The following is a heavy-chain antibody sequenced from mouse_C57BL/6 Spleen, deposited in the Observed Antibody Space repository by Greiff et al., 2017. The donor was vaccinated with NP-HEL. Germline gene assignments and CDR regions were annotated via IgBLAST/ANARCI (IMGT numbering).Heavy chain of an antibody. CDR2: IHPNSGST. CDR3: AKGGFITTVVAPFAY. Sequence: VQLQQPGAELVKPGASVKLSCKASGYTFTSYWMHWVKQRPGQGLEWIGMIHPNSGSTNYNEKFKSKATLTVDKSSSTAYMQLSSLTSEDSAVYYCAKGGFITTVVAPFAYWGQGTLVTVSA. J-gene: IGHJ3*01. V-gene: IGHV1-64*01. CDR1: GYTFTSYW. D-gene: IGHD1-1*01.